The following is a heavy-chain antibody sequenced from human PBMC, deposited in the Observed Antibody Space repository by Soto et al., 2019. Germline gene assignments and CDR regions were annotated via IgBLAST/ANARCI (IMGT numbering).Heavy chain of an antibody. J-gene: IGHJ4*02. V-gene: IGHV4-31*03. CDR3: ARAPRGYSGYDSGAHFDY. CDR1: CGSISSGGYY. CDR2: IYYSGGT. Sequence: SETLSLTCTVSCGSISSGGYYWSWIRQHPGKGLEWIGYIYYSGGTYYNPSLKSRVTISVDTSKNQFSLKLSSVTAADTAVYYCARAPRGYSGYDSGAHFDYWGQGTLVTVSS. D-gene: IGHD5-12*01.